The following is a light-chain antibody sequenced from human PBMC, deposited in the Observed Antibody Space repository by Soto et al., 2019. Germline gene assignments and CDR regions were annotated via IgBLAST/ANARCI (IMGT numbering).Light chain of an antibody. V-gene: IGKV3-15*01. Sequence: EVLLTQSPAPLSVSPGERATLSCRASQSVNFNLAWYQQKPGQAPRLLIYGASTRATGIPARFSGSGSGTEFTLTISSLQSEDFAVYYCQQYNNWPRTFGQGTKVDIK. CDR3: QQYNNWPRT. CDR2: GAS. CDR1: QSVNFN. J-gene: IGKJ1*01.